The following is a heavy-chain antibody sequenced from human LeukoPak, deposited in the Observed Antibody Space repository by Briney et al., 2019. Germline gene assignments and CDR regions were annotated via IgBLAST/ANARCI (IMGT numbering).Heavy chain of an antibody. D-gene: IGHD2-15*01. V-gene: IGHV1-18*01. CDR3: ARDFPVVVAATAYYYYGMDV. CDR1: GYTFTSYG. J-gene: IGHJ6*02. Sequence: GASVKVSCKASGYTFTSYGISWVRQAPGQGLEWMGWISAYNGNTNYAQKLQGRVTMTTDTSTSTAYMELRSLRSDDTAVYDCARDFPVVVAATAYYYYGMDVWGQGTTVTVSS. CDR2: ISAYNGNT.